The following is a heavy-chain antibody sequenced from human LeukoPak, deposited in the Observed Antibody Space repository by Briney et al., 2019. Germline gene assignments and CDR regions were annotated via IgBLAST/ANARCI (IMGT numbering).Heavy chain of an antibody. CDR3: ARRYCSSSTCYYPLDY. Sequence: PGESLKISCKGSGYSFTSYWIGWVRQMPGKGLECMGIIYPGDSDTRYSPSFQGQVTISADKSISTAYLQWSSLKASDTAMYYCARRYCSSSTCYYPLDYWGQGTLVTVSS. CDR2: IYPGDSDT. CDR1: GYSFTSYW. J-gene: IGHJ4*02. D-gene: IGHD2-2*01. V-gene: IGHV5-51*01.